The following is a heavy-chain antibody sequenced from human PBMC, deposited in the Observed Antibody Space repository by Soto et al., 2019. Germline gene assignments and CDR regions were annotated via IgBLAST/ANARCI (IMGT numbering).Heavy chain of an antibody. CDR2: ISYDGSNK. CDR3: GRNDWFTYYFDY. V-gene: IGHV3-30-3*01. CDR1: GFTFSYNA. D-gene: IGHD1-1*01. Sequence: QVQLVESGGGVVQPGRSLRLSCAASGFTFSYNAVYWVRQAPGKGLEWVASISYDGSNKYYADSAKGRFTISTDNSKNSRYLQMNSLRVEDTSVYYCGRNDWFTYYFDYWGQVTLVTVAS. J-gene: IGHJ4*02.